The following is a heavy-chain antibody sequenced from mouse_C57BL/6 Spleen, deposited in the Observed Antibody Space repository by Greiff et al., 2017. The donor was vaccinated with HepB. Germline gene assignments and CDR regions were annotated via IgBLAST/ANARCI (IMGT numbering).Heavy chain of an antibody. CDR3: ARWESDYFDY. V-gene: IGHV1-4*01. CDR2: INPSSGYT. Sequence: QVQLQQSGAELARPGASVKMSCKASGYTFTSYTMHWVKQRPGQGLEWIGYINPSSGYTKYNQKFKDKATLAADKSSSTAYMQLSSLTSEDSAVYYSARWESDYFDYWGQGTTLTVSS. J-gene: IGHJ2*01. D-gene: IGHD4-1*01. CDR1: GYTFTSYT.